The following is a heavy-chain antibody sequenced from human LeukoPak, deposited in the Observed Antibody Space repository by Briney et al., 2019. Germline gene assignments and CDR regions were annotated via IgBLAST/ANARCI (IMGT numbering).Heavy chain of an antibody. Sequence: PGGSLRLSCAASGFTFSSYTMSWVRQAPGKGLEWVSAISGSGGSTYYADSVKGRFTISRDNSKNTLYLQMNSLRAEDTAVYYCANAIAAEAKYYYYGMDVWGQGTTVTVPS. J-gene: IGHJ6*02. CDR1: GFTFSSYT. V-gene: IGHV3-23*01. D-gene: IGHD6-13*01. CDR3: ANAIAAEAKYYYYGMDV. CDR2: ISGSGGST.